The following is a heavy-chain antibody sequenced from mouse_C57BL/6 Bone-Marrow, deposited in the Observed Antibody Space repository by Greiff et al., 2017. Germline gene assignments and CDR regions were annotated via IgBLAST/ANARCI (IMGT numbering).Heavy chain of an antibody. Sequence: QVQLQQSGPGLVAPSQSLSITCTVSGFSLTSYGVHWVRQPPGKGLEWLGVIWAGGSTNYNSALMSRLSISKDNSTSQVFLKMNSLQTDDTAMYYCARDYYGSSYYAMDYWGQGTSVTVSS. J-gene: IGHJ4*01. CDR1: GFSLTSYG. CDR3: ARDYYGSSYYAMDY. D-gene: IGHD1-1*01. V-gene: IGHV2-9*02. CDR2: IWAGGST.